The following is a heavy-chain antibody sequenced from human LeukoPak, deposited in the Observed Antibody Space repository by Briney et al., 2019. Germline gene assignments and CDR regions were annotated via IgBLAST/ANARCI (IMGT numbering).Heavy chain of an antibody. D-gene: IGHD3-10*01. CDR3: ARHHYGSGSYYKWEYFDY. CDR2: IIPIFGTA. J-gene: IGHJ4*02. Sequence: GASVKVSCKASGYTFTSYGISWVRQAPGQGLEWMGGIIPIFGTANYAQKFQGRVTITTDESTSTAYMELSSLRSEDTAVYYCARHHYGSGSYYKWEYFDYWGQGTLVTVSS. CDR1: GYTFTSYG. V-gene: IGHV1-69*05.